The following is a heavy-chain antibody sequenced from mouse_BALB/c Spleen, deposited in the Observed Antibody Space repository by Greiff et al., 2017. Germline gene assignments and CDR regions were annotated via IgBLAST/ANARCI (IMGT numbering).Heavy chain of an antibody. CDR2: ISSGGSYT. V-gene: IGHV5-6*02. CDR3: ARPYYYGSTWYFDV. CDR1: GFTFSSYG. J-gene: IGHJ1*01. D-gene: IGHD1-1*01. Sequence: DVMLVESGGDLVKPGGSLKLSCAASGFTFSSYGMSWVRQTPDKRLEWVATISSGGSYTYYPDSVKGRFTISRDNAKNTLYLQMSSLKSEDTAMYYCARPYYYGSTWYFDVWGAGTTVTVSS.